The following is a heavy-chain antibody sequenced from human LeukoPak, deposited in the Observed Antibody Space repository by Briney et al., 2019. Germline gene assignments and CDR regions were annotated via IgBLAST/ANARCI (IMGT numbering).Heavy chain of an antibody. D-gene: IGHD3-10*01. V-gene: IGHV4-59*12. CDR2: IYYSGTT. CDR3: ARRRMVRGVFDY. CDR1: GGSISSYY. J-gene: IGHJ4*02. Sequence: SETLSLTCTVSGGSISSYYWSWIRQPPGKGLDCIGYIYYSGTTNYNPSLKSRVTISVDTSKNQFSLKLSSVTAADTAVYYCARRRMVRGVFDYWGQGTLVTVSS.